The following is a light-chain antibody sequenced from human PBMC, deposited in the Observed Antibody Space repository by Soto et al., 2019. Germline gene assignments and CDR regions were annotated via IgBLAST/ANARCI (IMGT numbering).Light chain of an antibody. CDR3: HQYDDSPRT. V-gene: IGKV3-20*01. CDR1: QSLNTNY. Sequence: EIVLTQSPGTLSLSPGERATLSCRASQSLNTNYLAWYQQKPVQAPRLLIYGASSRATDIPGRFSVSGSGTDFTLTISSLEPEDVAVYYCHQYDDSPRTFGQGTKV. CDR2: GAS. J-gene: IGKJ1*01.